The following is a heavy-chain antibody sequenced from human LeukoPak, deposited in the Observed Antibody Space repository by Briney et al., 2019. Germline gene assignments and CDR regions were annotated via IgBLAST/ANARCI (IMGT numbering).Heavy chain of an antibody. CDR2: IKQDGSEK. CDR1: GFTFSTHW. V-gene: IGHV3-7*03. CDR3: ATDSRSCRY. Sequence: GGSLRLSCAASGFTFSTHWMTWVRQAPGKGLEWVANIKQDGSEKYYLDSVKGRFTISRDNTKNSLFLQMNSLRAEDTAMYYCATDSRSCRYWGQGTLVTVSS. J-gene: IGHJ4*02.